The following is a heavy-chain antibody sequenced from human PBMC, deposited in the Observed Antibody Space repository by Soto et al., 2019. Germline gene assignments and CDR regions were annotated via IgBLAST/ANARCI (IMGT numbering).Heavy chain of an antibody. V-gene: IGHV4-31*03. Sequence: QVQLQESGPGLVKPSQTLSLTCTVSGGSISSGGYYWSWIRQHPGKGLEWMGYIYYSGSTYYNPSLKSRVTISVDPSKNHFSLKLSSVTAADTAVYYCARDSGEVSMVRGVTLDYWGQGTLVTVSS. CDR3: ARDSGEVSMVRGVTLDY. J-gene: IGHJ4*02. D-gene: IGHD3-10*01. CDR1: GGSISSGGYY. CDR2: IYYSGST.